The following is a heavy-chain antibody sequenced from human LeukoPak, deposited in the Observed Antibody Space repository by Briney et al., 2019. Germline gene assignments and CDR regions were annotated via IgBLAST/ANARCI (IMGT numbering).Heavy chain of an antibody. J-gene: IGHJ3*02. CDR1: GFTFSTSA. CDR3: AREANAFDI. CDR2: FSHIGTHT. Sequence: GGSLRLSCAASGFTFSTSAMSWVRQSPGKGLEWVSSFSHIGTHTYYADSVKGRFTISRDNSKNTLYVQVNSLRVDDTAVYYCAREANAFDIWGQGTMVTVSS. V-gene: IGHV3-23*01.